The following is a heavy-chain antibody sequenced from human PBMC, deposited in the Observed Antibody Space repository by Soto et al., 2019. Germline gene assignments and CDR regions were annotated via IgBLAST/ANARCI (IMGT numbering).Heavy chain of an antibody. Sequence: SVKVCYRGSGYTYTGDYRHWGRQAPGQGLEWMGWINPNSGGTNYAQKFQGRVTMTRDTSISTAYMELSRLRSDDTTVYYCARDKSAGIAYWGQGTLVPVTS. CDR2: INPNSGGT. V-gene: IGHV1-2*02. CDR3: ARDKSAGIAY. CDR1: GYTYTGDY. D-gene: IGHD6-13*01. J-gene: IGHJ4*02.